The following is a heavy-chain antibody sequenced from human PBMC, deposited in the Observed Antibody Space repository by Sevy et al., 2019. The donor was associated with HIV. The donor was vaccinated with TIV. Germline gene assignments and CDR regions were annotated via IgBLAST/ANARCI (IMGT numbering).Heavy chain of an antibody. Sequence: GGSLRLSCAASGFTFSSHVMNWVRQAPGKGLEWVSVISDGGTTTYYADSVRGHFTISRDDSKNSLYLQMNSLRGEDPAVYLCAGSWIGGSKGYFGSWGQGTLVNVS. CDR3: AGSWIGGSKGYFGS. CDR1: GFTFSSHV. J-gene: IGHJ4*02. CDR2: ISDGGTTT. V-gene: IGHV3-23*01. D-gene: IGHD3-10*01.